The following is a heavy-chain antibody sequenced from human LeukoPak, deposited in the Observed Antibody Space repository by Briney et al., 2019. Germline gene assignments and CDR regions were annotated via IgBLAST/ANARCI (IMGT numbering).Heavy chain of an antibody. Sequence: SETLSLTCTVSGGSISSYYWSWIRQPPGKGLEWIGYIYYSGSTNYNPSLKSRVTISVDTSKNQFSLKLSSVTAADTALYYCARDTIHYGINYWGQGTLVTVSS. J-gene: IGHJ4*02. CDR1: GGSISSYY. V-gene: IGHV4-59*01. CDR3: ARDTIHYGINY. CDR2: IYYSGST. D-gene: IGHD3-10*01.